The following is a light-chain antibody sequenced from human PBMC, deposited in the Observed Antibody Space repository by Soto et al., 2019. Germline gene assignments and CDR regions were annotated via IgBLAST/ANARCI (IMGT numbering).Light chain of an antibody. V-gene: IGKV3-20*01. Sequence: EILLTQSPGTLSLSPGERATLSCRASQSVRSSYLAWYQQKPGQAPRLLIHGASGRATGIPDRFSGSGSGTDFTLTISRLEPDDFAVYYCQQYGSSPYTFGQGTKLEI. J-gene: IGKJ2*01. CDR1: QSVRSSY. CDR3: QQYGSSPYT. CDR2: GAS.